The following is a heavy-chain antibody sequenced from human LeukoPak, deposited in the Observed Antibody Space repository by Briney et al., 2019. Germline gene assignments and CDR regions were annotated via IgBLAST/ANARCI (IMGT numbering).Heavy chain of an antibody. CDR1: GGTFSSYA. V-gene: IGHV1-69*01. Sequence: GASVKVSCKASGGTFSSYAISWVRQAPGQGLEWMGGIIPIFGTANYAQKCQGRVTITADESTSTAYMELSSLKSEDTAVYYCARDRYYYDSSGYYNSGYYFDYWGQGTLVTVSS. J-gene: IGHJ4*02. CDR2: IIPIFGTA. D-gene: IGHD3-22*01. CDR3: ARDRYYYDSSGYYNSGYYFDY.